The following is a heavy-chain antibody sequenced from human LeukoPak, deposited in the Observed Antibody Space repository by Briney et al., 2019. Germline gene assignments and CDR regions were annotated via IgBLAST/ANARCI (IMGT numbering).Heavy chain of an antibody. CDR3: ARLGLGYYDSNPTGDY. J-gene: IGHJ4*02. D-gene: IGHD3-22*01. CDR1: GGSFSGYY. Sequence: SETLSLTCAVYGGSFSGYYWSWIRQPPGKGLEWIGYIYYSGSTNYNPSLKSRVTISVDTSKNQFSLKLSSVTAADTAVYYCARLGLGYYDSNPTGDYWGQGTLVTVSS. CDR2: IYYSGST. V-gene: IGHV4-59*01.